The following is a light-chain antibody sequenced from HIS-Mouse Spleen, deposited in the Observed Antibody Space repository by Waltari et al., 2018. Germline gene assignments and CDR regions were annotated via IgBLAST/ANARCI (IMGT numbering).Light chain of an antibody. J-gene: IGLJ2*01. CDR3: YSTDSSGNHRV. CDR1: ALPTNY. Sequence: SYELTQPPSVSVSPGQTARITCSGHALPTNYAYWYQRKSGQAPVLVIYEDSKRPSGIPERFSGSSSGTMATLTISGAQVEDEADYYCYSTDSSGNHRVFGGGTKLTVL. V-gene: IGLV3-10*01. CDR2: EDS.